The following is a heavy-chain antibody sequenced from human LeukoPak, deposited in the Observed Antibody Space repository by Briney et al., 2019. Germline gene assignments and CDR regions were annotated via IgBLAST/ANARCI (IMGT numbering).Heavy chain of an antibody. CDR3: VRGSGQLLWFREPFDY. D-gene: IGHD3-10*01. Sequence: PSETLSLTCAVYGVSFSGYYWSWIRQPPVKGLEWIGEINHSGSTNYNPSLRSRVTISVDTSKNQFSLKLSSVTAADTAVYYCVRGSGQLLWFREPFDYWGQGTLVTVSS. J-gene: IGHJ4*02. V-gene: IGHV4-34*01. CDR1: GVSFSGYY. CDR2: INHSGST.